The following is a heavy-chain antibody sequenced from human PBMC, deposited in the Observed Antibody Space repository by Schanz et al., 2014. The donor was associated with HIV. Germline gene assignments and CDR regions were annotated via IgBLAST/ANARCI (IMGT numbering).Heavy chain of an antibody. D-gene: IGHD1-1*01. J-gene: IGHJ4*02. CDR3: ARVGDVYNPGGKDY. V-gene: IGHV1-18*01. CDR2: ISGYNGNT. Sequence: QVQLVQSGAEVQKPGASVKVSCKASGYTFTNYGISWLRQAPGQGLEWMGWISGYNGNTNYAQTVDGRVTMTTDTSTSTAYMELRSLRADDTAVYYCARVGDVYNPGGKDYWGQGTLVTVSS. CDR1: GYTFTNYG.